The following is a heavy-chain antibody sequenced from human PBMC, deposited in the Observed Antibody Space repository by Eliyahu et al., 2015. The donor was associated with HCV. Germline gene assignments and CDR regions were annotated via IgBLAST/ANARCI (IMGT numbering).Heavy chain of an antibody. Sequence: QVQLQQWGAGLLKPSETLSLTCAVYGGSFSGYYWSWIRQPPGKGLEWIGEINHSGSTNYNPSLKSRVTISVDTSKNQFSLKLSSVTAADTAVYYCARGVVIYYYYYYGMDVWGQGTTVTVSS. CDR1: GGSFSGYY. D-gene: IGHD3-22*01. V-gene: IGHV4-34*01. J-gene: IGHJ6*02. CDR2: INHSGST. CDR3: ARGVVIYYYYYYGMDV.